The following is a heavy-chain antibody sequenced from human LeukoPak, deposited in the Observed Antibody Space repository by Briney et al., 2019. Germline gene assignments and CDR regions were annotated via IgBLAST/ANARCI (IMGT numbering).Heavy chain of an antibody. Sequence: GGSLRLSCAASGFTFSSYAMSWVRQAPGKGLEWVSAISGSGGSTYYADSVKGRFTISRDNSKNTLYLQMNSLRSEDTAVYYCARGVYSSGWYRYWGQGTLVTVSS. CDR1: GFTFSSYA. CDR3: ARGVYSSGWYRY. CDR2: ISGSGGST. J-gene: IGHJ4*02. V-gene: IGHV3-23*01. D-gene: IGHD6-19*01.